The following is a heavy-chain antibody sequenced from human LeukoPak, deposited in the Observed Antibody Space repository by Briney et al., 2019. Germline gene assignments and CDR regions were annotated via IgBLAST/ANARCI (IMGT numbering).Heavy chain of an antibody. J-gene: IGHJ4*02. CDR1: GFTFSSDA. D-gene: IGHD5-12*01. CDR3: AKETGYSGYDYGDY. Sequence: GGSLRLSCAASGFTFSSDAMSWVRQAPGEGLEWGSGICGSGGSTYYADSVKGGFTISRDNTKNTLYLQMNSLRAEDTGVYYCAKETGYSGYDYGDYWGQGTLVTVSS. V-gene: IGHV3-23*01. CDR2: ICGSGGST.